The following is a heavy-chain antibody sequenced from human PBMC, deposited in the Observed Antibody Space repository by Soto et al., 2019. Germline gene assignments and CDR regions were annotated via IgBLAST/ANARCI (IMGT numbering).Heavy chain of an antibody. V-gene: IGHV1-18*01. CDR2: ISAYNGNT. D-gene: IGHD3-10*01. CDR1: GYTFTSYG. J-gene: IGHJ6*03. Sequence: ASVKVSCKASGYTFTSYGISWVRQAPGQGLEWMGWISAYNGNTNYAQKLQGRVTMTTDTSTSTAYMELRSLRSDDTAVYYCARDKPGWLGYYYYYMDVWGKGTTVTVSS. CDR3: ARDKPGWLGYYYYYMDV.